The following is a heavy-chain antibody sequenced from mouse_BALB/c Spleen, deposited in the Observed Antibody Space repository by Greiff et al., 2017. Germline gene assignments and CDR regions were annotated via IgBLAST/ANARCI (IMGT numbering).Heavy chain of an antibody. D-gene: IGHD1-2*01. CDR3: ARKEHYSGYYAMDY. Sequence: QVQLKESGPGLVQPSQSLSITCTVSGFSLTSYGVHWVRQSPGKGLEWLGVIWSGGSTDYNAAFISRLSISKDNSKSQVFFKMNSLQANDTAIYYCARKEHYSGYYAMDYWGQGTSVTVSS. CDR1: GFSLTSYG. V-gene: IGHV2-2*02. CDR2: IWSGGST. J-gene: IGHJ4*01.